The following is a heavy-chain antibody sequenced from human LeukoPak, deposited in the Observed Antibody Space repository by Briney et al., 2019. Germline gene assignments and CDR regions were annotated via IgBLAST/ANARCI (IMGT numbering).Heavy chain of an antibody. CDR2: INHSGST. CDR3: ARGLVWFDP. V-gene: IGHV4-34*01. Sequence: SETLSLTCAVYGGSFSGYYWSWIRQPPGKGLEWIGEINHSGSTNYNPSLKSRVTISVDTSKNQFSLKLSPVTAADTAVYYCARGLVWFDPWGQGTLVTVSS. D-gene: IGHD2-21*01. J-gene: IGHJ5*02. CDR1: GGSFSGYY.